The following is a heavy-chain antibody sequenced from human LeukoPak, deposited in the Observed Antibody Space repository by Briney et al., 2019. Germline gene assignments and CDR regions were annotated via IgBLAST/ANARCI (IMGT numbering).Heavy chain of an antibody. CDR2: FSGSGGSA. D-gene: IGHD5-12*01. J-gene: IGHJ4*02. V-gene: IGHV3-23*01. Sequence: GGSRRLSCTASGFTFSSYAMSWGRKAPGKGLEWFSAFSGSGGSAYYADSLKGRFTISSDNSKTTLYLQMNSLRAEDTAVYYCAKDGSGHDWEYYFDYWGQGTLVTVSS. CDR3: AKDGSGHDWEYYFDY. CDR1: GFTFSSYA.